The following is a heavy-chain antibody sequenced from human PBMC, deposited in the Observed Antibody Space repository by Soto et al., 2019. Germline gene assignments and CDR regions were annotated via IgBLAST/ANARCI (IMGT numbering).Heavy chain of an antibody. CDR3: ARARRPYYYYYMDV. J-gene: IGHJ6*03. V-gene: IGHV4-34*01. CDR2: INHSGST. CDR1: GGSFSGSY. Sequence: PSETLSLTCAVYGGSFSGSYWSWIRQPPGKGLEWIGEINHSGSTNYNPSLKSRVTISVDTSKNQFSLKLSSVTAADTAVYYCARARRPYYYYYMDVWSKGTTVTVS.